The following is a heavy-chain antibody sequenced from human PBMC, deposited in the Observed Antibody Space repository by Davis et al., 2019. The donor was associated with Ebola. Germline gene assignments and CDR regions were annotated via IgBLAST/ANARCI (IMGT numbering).Heavy chain of an antibody. Sequence: ASVKVSCKASGYTFADCYIHWVRQAPGQGLEWMGIINPSGGSTSYAQKFQGRVTMTRDTSTSTVYMELSSLRSEDTAVYYCARDRFAEGSNYFIVDYYYYGMDVWGQGTTVTVSS. V-gene: IGHV1-46*01. J-gene: IGHJ6*02. CDR1: GYTFADCY. CDR2: INPSGGST. CDR3: ARDRFAEGSNYFIVDYYYYGMDV. D-gene: IGHD4-11*01.